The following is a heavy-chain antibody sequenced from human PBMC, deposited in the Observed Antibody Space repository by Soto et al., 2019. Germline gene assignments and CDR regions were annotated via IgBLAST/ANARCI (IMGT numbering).Heavy chain of an antibody. CDR1: GGSFSGYY. J-gene: IGHJ5*02. CDR2: INHSGSH. D-gene: IGHD1-26*01. CDR3: ATANSSNHYFDP. V-gene: IGHV4-34*01. Sequence: SETLCVTCVLYGGSFSGYYWSWLRQPPGKGLEWIGEINHSGSHNYNPSLKSRVTISVDTSKNQFSLKMTSVTAADTAVYYCATANSSNHYFDPWGQGTMVTVSS.